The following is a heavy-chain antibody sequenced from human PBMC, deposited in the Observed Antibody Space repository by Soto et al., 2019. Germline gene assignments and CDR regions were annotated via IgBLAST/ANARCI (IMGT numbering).Heavy chain of an antibody. CDR2: IKSKVDGETT. Sequence: GGSLRLSCAASDFAFTNAWMNWVRQAPGKGLEWVGRIKSKVDGETTDYAARLGGRFSISRDDSTNTVYLQMNRLKIGDTAVYYCTTPGAFWSGDIYALDVWGQGTTVTVSS. J-gene: IGHJ6*02. CDR3: TTPGAFWSGDIYALDV. D-gene: IGHD3-3*01. V-gene: IGHV3-15*07. CDR1: DFAFTNAW.